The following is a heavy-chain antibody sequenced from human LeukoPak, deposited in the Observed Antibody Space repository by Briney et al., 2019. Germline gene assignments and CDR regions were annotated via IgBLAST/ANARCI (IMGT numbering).Heavy chain of an antibody. Sequence: ASVKVSCKASGYTFTSYGISWVRQAPGQGLEWIGWISGYNGDTNYAQKFQGRVTMTTDTSTSTADMELRSLIPDDTAMYYWVRYNHWLVDYWGQGTLVTVSS. D-gene: IGHD6-19*01. CDR1: GYTFTSYG. J-gene: IGHJ4*02. CDR2: ISGYNGDT. V-gene: IGHV1-18*01. CDR3: VRYNHWLVDY.